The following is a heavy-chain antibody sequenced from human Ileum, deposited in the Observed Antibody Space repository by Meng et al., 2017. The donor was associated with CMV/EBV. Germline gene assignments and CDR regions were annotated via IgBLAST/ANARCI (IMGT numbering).Heavy chain of an antibody. CDR3: ARARRAAVVNTGKGYYFDF. Sequence: LSTYPISWVRQAPGQGLEWMATILASIDVKNYAQNFQGRLTVSADKSTSTLFMDLRSLRSEDTAIYYCARARRAAVVNTGKGYYFDFWGRGTLVTVSS. CDR1: LSTYP. D-gene: IGHD3-22*01. CDR2: ILASIDVK. V-gene: IGHV1-69*02. J-gene: IGHJ4*02.